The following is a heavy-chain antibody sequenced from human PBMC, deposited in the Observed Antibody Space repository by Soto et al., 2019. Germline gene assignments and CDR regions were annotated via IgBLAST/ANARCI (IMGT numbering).Heavy chain of an antibody. J-gene: IGHJ6*02. CDR1: GFTFSSYG. CDR2: ISYDGSNK. V-gene: IGHV3-30*18. D-gene: IGHD5-12*01. CDR3: AKDRLDGYNKDLYYYYGMDV. Sequence: ESGGGVVQPGRSLRLSCAASGFTFSSYGMHWVRQAPGKGLEWVAVISYDGSNKYYADSVKGRFTISRDNSKNTLYLQMNSLRAEDTAVYYCAKDRLDGYNKDLYYYYGMDVWGQGTTVTVSS.